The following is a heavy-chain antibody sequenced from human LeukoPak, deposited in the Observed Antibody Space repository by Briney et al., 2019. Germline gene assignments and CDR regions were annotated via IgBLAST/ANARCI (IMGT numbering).Heavy chain of an antibody. CDR1: GYTFTGYY. Sequence: ASVKVSCKASGYTFTGYYMHWVRQAPGQGREWMGWINPNSGGTNYAQKFQGRVTMTRDTSISTAYMELSRLRSDDTAVYYCARRVGATVPVRFDPWGQGTLVAVSS. CDR3: ARRVGATVPVRFDP. CDR2: INPNSGGT. V-gene: IGHV1-2*02. J-gene: IGHJ5*02. D-gene: IGHD1-26*01.